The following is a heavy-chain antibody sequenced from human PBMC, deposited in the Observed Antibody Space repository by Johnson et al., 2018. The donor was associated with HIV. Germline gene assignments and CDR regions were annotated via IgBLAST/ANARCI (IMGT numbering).Heavy chain of an antibody. Sequence: QVQLVESGGGVVQPGRSLRLSCAASGFTFSSYGMHWVRQAPGKGLECVAVISYDGSNKYYADSVKGRFTISRDNSKNTLSLQMDSLRPEDTAVYYCARDPAYSSTWEGAFDVWGKGTMVTVSS. V-gene: IGHV3-30*03. D-gene: IGHD6-19*01. CDR3: ARDPAYSSTWEGAFDV. CDR1: GFTFSSYG. CDR2: ISYDGSNK. J-gene: IGHJ3*01.